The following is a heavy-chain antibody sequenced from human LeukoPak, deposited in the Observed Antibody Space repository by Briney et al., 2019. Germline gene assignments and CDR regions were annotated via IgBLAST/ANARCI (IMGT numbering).Heavy chain of an antibody. Sequence: GGSLRLSCAASGFTFSSYSMNWVRQAPGKGLEWVSSISTSSSYIYYADSVKGRFTIFRDNARNSLYLQMNSLRAEDTAVYYCARERGIVGASDYWGQGTLVTVSS. CDR3: ARERGIVGASDY. D-gene: IGHD1-26*01. CDR2: ISTSSSYI. J-gene: IGHJ4*02. CDR1: GFTFSSYS. V-gene: IGHV3-21*01.